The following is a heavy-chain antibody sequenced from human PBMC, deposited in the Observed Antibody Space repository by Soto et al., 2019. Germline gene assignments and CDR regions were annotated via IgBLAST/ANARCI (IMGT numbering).Heavy chain of an antibody. CDR2: IYYSGST. CDR3: ARTAVGATTNVEWFDP. Sequence: PSETLSLTCTVSGGSVSSGSYYWSWIRQPPGKGLEWIGYIYYSGSTNYNPSLKSRVTISVDTSKNQFSLKLSSVTAADTAVYYCARTAVGATTNVEWFDPWGQGTLVTVSS. CDR1: GGSVSSGSYY. J-gene: IGHJ5*02. D-gene: IGHD1-26*01. V-gene: IGHV4-61*01.